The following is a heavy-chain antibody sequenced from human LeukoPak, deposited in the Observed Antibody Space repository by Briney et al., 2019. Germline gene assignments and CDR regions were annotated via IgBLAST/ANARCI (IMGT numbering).Heavy chain of an antibody. CDR2: IPYDGNNK. V-gene: IGHV3-30*04. CDR3: ARESGVLRGYSYGQ. J-gene: IGHJ4*02. D-gene: IGHD5-18*01. Sequence: PGRSLRLSCAASGFTFSSYAMLWVRQAPGKGLVWVAVIPYDGNNKKYADSVKGRFTISRDNSKNTLYLQMNSLRAEDTAVYYCARESGVLRGYSYGQWGQGILVTVSS. CDR1: GFTFSSYA.